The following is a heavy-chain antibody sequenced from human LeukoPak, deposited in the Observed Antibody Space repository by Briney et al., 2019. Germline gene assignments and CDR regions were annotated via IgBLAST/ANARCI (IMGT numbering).Heavy chain of an antibody. CDR1: GYSFTSYW. V-gene: IGHV5-51*01. D-gene: IGHD4-23*01. Sequence: GASLKISCKGSGYSFTSYWIAWVRQMPGKGLEWMGIIYADDSDTRYSSSFQGQVTISADKSISTAYLQWSSLKASDTAMYYCARRSYGGKDFDYWGQGTLVTVSS. CDR3: ARRSYGGKDFDY. J-gene: IGHJ4*02. CDR2: IYADDSDT.